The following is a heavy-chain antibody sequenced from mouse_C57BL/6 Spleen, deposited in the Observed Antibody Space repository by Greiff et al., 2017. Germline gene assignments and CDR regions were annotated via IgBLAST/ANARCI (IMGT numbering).Heavy chain of an antibody. CDR3: TGYYGSSPYAMDY. V-gene: IGHV1-15*01. J-gene: IGHJ4*01. CDR1: GYTFTDYE. D-gene: IGHD1-1*01. CDR2: IDPETGGT. Sequence: VKVVESGAELVRPGASVTLSCKASGYTFTDYEMHWVKQTPVHGLEWIGAIDPETGGTAYNQKFKGKAILTADKSSSTAYMELRSLTSEDSAVYYCTGYYGSSPYAMDYWGQGTSVTVSS.